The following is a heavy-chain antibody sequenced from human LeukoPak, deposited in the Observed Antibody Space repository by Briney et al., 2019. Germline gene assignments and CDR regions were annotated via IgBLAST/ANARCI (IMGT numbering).Heavy chain of an antibody. D-gene: IGHD4-23*01. CDR1: GFNFSDYY. V-gene: IGHV3-11*04. J-gene: IGHJ4*02. CDR2: ISSSGDTK. CDR3: AKSTGGNWGYCDY. Sequence: TGGSLRLSCAVSGFNFSDYYMTWIRQAPGKGLECVSYISSSGDTKSYADSVKGRFTISRDNAKNLVYLHMNSLRPEDTALYYCAKSTGGNWGYCDYWGQGTLVTVSS.